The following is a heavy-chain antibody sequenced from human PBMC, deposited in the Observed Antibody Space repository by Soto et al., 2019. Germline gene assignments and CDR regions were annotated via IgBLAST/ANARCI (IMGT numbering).Heavy chain of an antibody. D-gene: IGHD3-10*01. CDR2: IYYSGTT. V-gene: IGHV4-59*01. Sequence: LXLTYTVSVASMRSTDGRWIRQSPGKGLEWIGYIYYSGTTNYNPSLKNRVTISVDTSKDQLSLNLTSVTTADTAVYFCARTPFSLNLGTVLHSFDSWGQGTLVTGSS. J-gene: IGHJ4*02. CDR1: VASMRSTD. CDR3: ARTPFSLNLGTVLHSFDS.